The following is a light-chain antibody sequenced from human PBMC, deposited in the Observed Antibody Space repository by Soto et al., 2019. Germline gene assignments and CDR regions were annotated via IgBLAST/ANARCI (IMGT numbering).Light chain of an antibody. V-gene: IGLV2-23*01. CDR1: SSDVGRYNL. CDR3: CSYAGGTSVS. Sequence: QSALAQPASVSGSPGQSITISCTGSSSDVGRYNLVSWYQQHPDKAPKLIIYEDNERPSGVSDRFSGSKSGNTASLTISGLQTEDEADYYCCSYAGGTSVSFGGGTKLTVL. J-gene: IGLJ2*01. CDR2: EDN.